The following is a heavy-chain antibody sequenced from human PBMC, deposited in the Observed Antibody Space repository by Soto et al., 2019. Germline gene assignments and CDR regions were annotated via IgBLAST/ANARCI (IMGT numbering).Heavy chain of an antibody. J-gene: IGHJ3*02. CDR3: AKSNKSGYCSGGSCPDAFDI. CDR2: ISYDGSNK. CDR1: GFTFSSYG. Sequence: PGGSLRLSCAASGFTFSSYGMHWVRQAPGKGLEWVAVISYDGSNKYYADSVKGRFTISRDNSKNTLYLQMNSLRAEDTAVYYCAKSNKSGYCSGGSCPDAFDIWGQGTMVTVSS. V-gene: IGHV3-30*18. D-gene: IGHD2-15*01.